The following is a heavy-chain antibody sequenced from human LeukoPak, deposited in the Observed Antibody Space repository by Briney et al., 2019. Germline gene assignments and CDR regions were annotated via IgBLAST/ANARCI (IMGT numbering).Heavy chain of an antibody. D-gene: IGHD3-3*01. CDR1: GGSISSYY. V-gene: IGHV4-59*08. J-gene: IGHJ4*02. Sequence: PSETLSLTCTVSGGSISSYYWSWIRQPPGKGLEWIGYIYYSGSTNYNPSLKSRVTISVDTSKSQFSLKLSSVTAADTAVYYCARHIADYDFWSGYASRFDYWGQGTLVTVSS. CDR2: IYYSGST. CDR3: ARHIADYDFWSGYASRFDY.